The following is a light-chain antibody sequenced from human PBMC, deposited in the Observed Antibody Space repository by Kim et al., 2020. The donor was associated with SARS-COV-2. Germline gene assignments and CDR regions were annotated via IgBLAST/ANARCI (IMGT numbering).Light chain of an antibody. V-gene: IGLV2-14*03. CDR2: DIS. Sequence: GQSITISCTGTSSDIGANNYVSWFQQHPGKAPKSMIYDISKRPSGVTDRFSGAKYANTASLTISGLQVEDEADYYYFSYTVSNTWVFGGGTKVTVL. CDR1: SSDIGANNY. J-gene: IGLJ3*02. CDR3: FSYTVSNTWV.